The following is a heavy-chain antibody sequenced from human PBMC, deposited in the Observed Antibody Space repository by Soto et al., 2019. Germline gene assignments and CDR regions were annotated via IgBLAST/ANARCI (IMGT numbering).Heavy chain of an antibody. J-gene: IGHJ4*02. CDR3: AEDRNYPRDQFHY. Sequence: GGSLRLSCAASGSTFSTYALSWVRQAPGKGLEWVSAISANGQGIYYADSVRGRFTISRDNSKNTIFLHMDSLRAEDTAVYYCAEDRNYPRDQFHYWGQGTLVTVSS. CDR2: ISANGQGI. D-gene: IGHD1-7*01. CDR1: GSTFSTYA. V-gene: IGHV3-23*01.